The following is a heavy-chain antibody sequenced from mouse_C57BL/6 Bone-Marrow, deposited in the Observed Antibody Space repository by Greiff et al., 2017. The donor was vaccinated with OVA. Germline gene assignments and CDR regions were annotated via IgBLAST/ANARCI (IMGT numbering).Heavy chain of an antibody. Sequence: EVKLQESGEGLVKPGGSLKLSCAASGFTFSSYAMSWVRQTPEKRLEWVAYISSGGDYIYYADTVKGRFTISRDNARNTLYLQMSSLKSEDTAMYYCTRDRMITTRYFDVWGTGTTVTVSS. CDR2: ISSGGDYI. V-gene: IGHV5-9-1*02. CDR1: GFTFSSYA. J-gene: IGHJ1*03. CDR3: TRDRMITTRYFDV. D-gene: IGHD2-4*01.